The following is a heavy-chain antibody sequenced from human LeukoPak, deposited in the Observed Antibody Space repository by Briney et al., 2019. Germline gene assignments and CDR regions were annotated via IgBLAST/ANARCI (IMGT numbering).Heavy chain of an antibody. CDR3: VKAQLGGTLDY. D-gene: IGHD1-1*01. J-gene: IGHJ4*02. CDR2: VNGNGDDT. V-gene: IGHV3-64D*09. Sequence: GGSLRLSCSASGLTFSTYAMHWVRQAPGKGLEYASAVNGNGDDTYYADSVKGRFTISRDNSKNTLYLQMRSLRAEDTAVYYCVKAQLGGTLDYWGQGTLVTVSS. CDR1: GLTFSTYA.